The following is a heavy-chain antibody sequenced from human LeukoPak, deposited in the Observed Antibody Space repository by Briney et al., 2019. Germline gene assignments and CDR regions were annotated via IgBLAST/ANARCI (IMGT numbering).Heavy chain of an antibody. J-gene: IGHJ5*02. CDR2: INHSGST. Sequence: SETLSLTCAVYGGSFSGYYWSWIRQPPGRGLEWIGEINHSGSTNYNPSLKSRVTISVDTSKNQFSLKLSSVTAADTAVYYCARASPCITIFGVVTLTTSWFDPWGQGTLVTVSS. V-gene: IGHV4-34*01. CDR3: ARASPCITIFGVVTLTTSWFDP. D-gene: IGHD3-3*01. CDR1: GGSFSGYY.